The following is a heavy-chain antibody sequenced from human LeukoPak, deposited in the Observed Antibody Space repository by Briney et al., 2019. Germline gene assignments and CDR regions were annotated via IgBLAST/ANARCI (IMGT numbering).Heavy chain of an antibody. J-gene: IGHJ4*02. CDR2: ISWNSGSI. V-gene: IGHV3-9*01. D-gene: IGHD3-10*01. CDR3: AKGGRGGYYFDC. Sequence: GGSLRLSCAASGFTFDDYAMHWVRQAPGKGLEWVSGISWNSGSIGYADSVKGRFTISRDNAKNSLYLQMNSLRAEDTALYYCAKGGRGGYYFDCWGQGTLVTVSS. CDR1: GFTFDDYA.